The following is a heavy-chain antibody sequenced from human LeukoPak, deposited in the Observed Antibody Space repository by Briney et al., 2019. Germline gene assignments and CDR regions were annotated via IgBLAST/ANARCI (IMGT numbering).Heavy chain of an antibody. V-gene: IGHV3-23*01. J-gene: IGHJ4*02. CDR2: ISGIGGIT. CDR3: AKDRYGSVAGTSGDY. Sequence: PGGSLRLSCAASGFTFSSYAMSWVRQAPGKGLEWVSVISGIGGITYYSDSVKGRFTISRDNSKNTLYLQMNSLRPDDTAVYYCAKDRYGSVAGTSGDYWGQGTLVTVSS. D-gene: IGHD6-19*01. CDR1: GFTFSSYA.